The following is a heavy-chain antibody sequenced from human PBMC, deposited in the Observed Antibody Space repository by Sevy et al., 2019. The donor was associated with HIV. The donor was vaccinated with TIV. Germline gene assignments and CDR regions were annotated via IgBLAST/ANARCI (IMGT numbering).Heavy chain of an antibody. CDR2: IYPGDSDT. CDR3: ARLGVFYGSGSYYTERVLDY. Sequence: GESLKISCKGSGYGFTSYWIGWVRQMPGKGLEWMGIIYPGDSDTRYSPSFQGQVTISADKSISTAYLQWSSLKASDTAMYYCARLGVFYGSGSYYTERVLDYWGQGTLVTVSS. V-gene: IGHV5-51*01. D-gene: IGHD3-10*01. J-gene: IGHJ4*02. CDR1: GYGFTSYW.